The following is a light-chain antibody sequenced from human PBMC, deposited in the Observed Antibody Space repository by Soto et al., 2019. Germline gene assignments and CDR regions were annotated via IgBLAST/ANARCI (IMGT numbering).Light chain of an antibody. CDR1: SSDFGGYNY. CDR2: EVT. J-gene: IGLJ2*01. V-gene: IGLV2-8*01. Sequence: QSVLTQPPSASGSPGQSVTISCTGTSSDFGGYNYVSWYQQHPGKAPRLVIFEVTKRPSGVPDRFSGSKSGNTASLTVSGLQAEDEADYYCSSYAGSNHLVFGGGTKLTVL. CDR3: SSYAGSNHLV.